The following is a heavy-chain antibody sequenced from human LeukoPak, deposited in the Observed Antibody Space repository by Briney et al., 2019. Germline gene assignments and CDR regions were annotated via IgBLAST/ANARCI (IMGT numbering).Heavy chain of an antibody. V-gene: IGHV3-30*03. D-gene: IGHD6-19*01. CDR3: ASELLGRAVAGSPFDY. CDR1: GFTFSSYG. CDR2: ISYDGSNK. Sequence: GGSLTLSCAASGFTFSSYGMHWVRQAPGKGLEWVAVISYDGSNKYHADSVKGRFTISRDNSKNTLYLQMNSLRAEDTAVYYCASELLGRAVAGSPFDYWGQGTLVTV. J-gene: IGHJ4*02.